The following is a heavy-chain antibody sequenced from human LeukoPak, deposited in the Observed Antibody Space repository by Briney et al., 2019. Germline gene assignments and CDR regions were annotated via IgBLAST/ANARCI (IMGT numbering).Heavy chain of an antibody. CDR3: AREPRRRIAVAGTSDAFDI. J-gene: IGHJ3*02. CDR1: GFTFSSHE. D-gene: IGHD6-19*01. Sequence: GGSLRLSCAASGFTFSSHEMNWVRQAPGKGLEWVSYISSSGSTIYYADSVRGRFTISRDNAKNSLYLQMNSLRAEDTAVYYCAREPRRRIAVAGTSDAFDIWGQGTMVTVSS. V-gene: IGHV3-48*03. CDR2: ISSSGSTI.